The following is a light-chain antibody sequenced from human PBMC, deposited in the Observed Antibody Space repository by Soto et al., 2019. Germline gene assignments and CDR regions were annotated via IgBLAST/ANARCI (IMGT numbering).Light chain of an antibody. CDR2: EVS. CDR3: NSYAGNNNL. V-gene: IGLV2-8*01. J-gene: IGLJ2*01. Sequence: QSVLTQPPSASGSPGQSVTISCIGASSDVGGYNFVSWYQQHPGKAPRLMIYEVSKRPSGVPDRFTGSKSGNTASLTVSGIQAEDEVDYYCNSYAGNNNLFGGGTKLTVL. CDR1: SSDVGGYNF.